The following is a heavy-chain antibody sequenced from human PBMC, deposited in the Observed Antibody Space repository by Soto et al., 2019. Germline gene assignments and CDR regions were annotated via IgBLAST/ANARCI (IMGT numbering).Heavy chain of an antibody. D-gene: IGHD4-17*01. CDR1: GGTFSSYA. V-gene: IGHV1-69*12. CDR3: ARDAVPGYGDYHLDY. J-gene: IGHJ4*02. CDR2: TIPIFGTA. Sequence: QVQLVQSGAEVKKPGSWVKVSCKASGGTFSSYAISWVRQSPGQGLEWMGGTIPIFGTANYAQKYQGRVTITADESTSTAYMELSSLRSEDTAVYYCARDAVPGYGDYHLDYWGQGTLVTVSS.